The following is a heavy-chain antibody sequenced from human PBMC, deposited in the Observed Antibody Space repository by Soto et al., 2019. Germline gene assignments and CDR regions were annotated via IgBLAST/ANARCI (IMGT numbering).Heavy chain of an antibody. Sequence: QVQLVQSGAEVKKPGASVKVSCKASGYTFTSYDINWVRQATGQGLEWMGWMNPNSGNTGYAQKFQGRVTMTRNTSISTAYMDLSSLRSEDPVVYYCARERSAAGTGWFDPWGQGTLVTVSS. CDR2: MNPNSGNT. CDR3: ARERSAAGTGWFDP. J-gene: IGHJ5*02. CDR1: GYTFTSYD. V-gene: IGHV1-8*01. D-gene: IGHD6-13*01.